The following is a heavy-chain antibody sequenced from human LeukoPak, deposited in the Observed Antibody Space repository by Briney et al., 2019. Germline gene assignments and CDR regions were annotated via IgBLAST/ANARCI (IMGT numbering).Heavy chain of an antibody. V-gene: IGHV1-69*13. CDR3: ARDVPAAMSYYYYYGMDV. CDR1: GYTFTSYG. Sequence: ASVKVSCKASGYTFTSYGISWVRQAPGQGLEWMGGIIPIFGTANYAQKFQGRVTITADESTSTAYMELSSLRSEDTAVYYCARDVPAAMSYYYYYGMDVWGQGTTVTVSS. D-gene: IGHD2-2*01. CDR2: IIPIFGTA. J-gene: IGHJ6*02.